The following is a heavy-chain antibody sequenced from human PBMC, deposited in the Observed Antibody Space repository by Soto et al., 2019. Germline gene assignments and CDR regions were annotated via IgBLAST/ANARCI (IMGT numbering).Heavy chain of an antibody. CDR3: ARLGTYYDILTGYPYPRFDY. V-gene: IGHV4-39*01. Sequence: QLQLQESGPGLVKPSETLSLTCTVSGGSISSSSYYWGWIRQPPGKGLEWIGSIYYSGSTYYNPALNRRVTLTGATSKNQFSLKLSSVTAADTAVYYCARLGTYYDILTGYPYPRFDYWGQGTLVTVSS. CDR2: IYYSGST. J-gene: IGHJ4*02. D-gene: IGHD3-9*01. CDR1: GGSISSSSYY.